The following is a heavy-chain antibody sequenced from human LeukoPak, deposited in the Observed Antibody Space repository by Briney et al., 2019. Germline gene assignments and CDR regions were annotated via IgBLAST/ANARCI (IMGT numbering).Heavy chain of an antibody. CDR1: GFTFSSYA. CDR3: ARDSGGVTVVNGYDY. CDR2: ISYDGSNK. Sequence: GGPLRLSCAASGFTFSSYAMHWVRQAPGKELEWVAVISYDGSNKYYADSVKGRFTISRDNSKNTLYLQMNSLRAEDTAVYYCARDSGGVTVVNGYDYWGQGTLVTVSS. V-gene: IGHV3-30*04. J-gene: IGHJ4*02. D-gene: IGHD4-23*01.